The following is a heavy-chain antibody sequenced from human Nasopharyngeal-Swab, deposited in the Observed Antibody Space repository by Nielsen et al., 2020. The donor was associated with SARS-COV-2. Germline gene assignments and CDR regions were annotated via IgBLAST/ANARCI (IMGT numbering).Heavy chain of an antibody. J-gene: IGHJ5*02. Sequence: GESLKISCAASGLSFSYAWMNWVRQVPGKGLEWVARIRSKVDGGTTDYAAPVRGRFIISRDDSDNRLFLQMNNLKTEDTAVYYCTVDAYCNDKRCPRRWFDPWGQGTLVTVSS. CDR3: TVDAYCNDKRCPRRWFDP. V-gene: IGHV3-15*01. CDR2: IRSKVDGGTT. CDR1: GLSFSYAW. D-gene: IGHD2/OR15-2a*01.